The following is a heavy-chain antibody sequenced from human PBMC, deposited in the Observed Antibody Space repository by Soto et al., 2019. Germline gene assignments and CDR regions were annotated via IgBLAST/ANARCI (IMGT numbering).Heavy chain of an antibody. CDR1: GYTFTSYG. J-gene: IGHJ6*03. CDR2: ISAYNGNT. CDR3: AREGAPTYYDFWSGPNYYYYCMDV. V-gene: IGHV1-18*01. D-gene: IGHD3-3*01. Sequence: QVQLVQSGAEVKKPGASVKVSCKASGYTFTSYGISWVRQAPGQGLEWMGWISAYNGNTNYAQKLQGRVTMTTDTSTSTAYMELRSLRCDDTAVYYCAREGAPTYYDFWSGPNYYYYCMDVWGKGTTVTVSS.